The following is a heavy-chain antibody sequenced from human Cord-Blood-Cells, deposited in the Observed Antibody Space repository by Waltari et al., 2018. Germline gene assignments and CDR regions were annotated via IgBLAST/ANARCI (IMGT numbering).Heavy chain of an antibody. J-gene: IGHJ4*02. CDR2: INPNSGGT. CDR3: ARDQGSYSPFIDY. D-gene: IGHD1-26*01. Sequence: QVQLVQSGAEVKKPGASLKVSCKLLGYTFTANKMTGWRQAPGQGLEWMGWINPNSGGTNYAQKFQGRVTMTRDTSISTAYMELSRLRSDDTAVYYCARDQGSYSPFIDYWGQGTLVTVSS. V-gene: IGHV1-2*02. CDR1: GYTFTANK.